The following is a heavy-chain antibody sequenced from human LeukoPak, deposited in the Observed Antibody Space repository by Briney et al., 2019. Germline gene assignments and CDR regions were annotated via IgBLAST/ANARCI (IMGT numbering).Heavy chain of an antibody. CDR3: ARTVRRYIAAEGYFDY. CDR2: ISPSGGTT. D-gene: IGHD6-13*01. V-gene: IGHV1-46*01. CDR1: GYTFTNYY. Sequence: ASVKVSCKASGYTFTNYYIHWVRQAPGQGLEWMGIISPSGGTTSNAQKFQGRVTMTRDMSTSTVYMELSGLRAEDTAVYYCARTVRRYIAAEGYFDYWGQGTLVTVSS. J-gene: IGHJ4*02.